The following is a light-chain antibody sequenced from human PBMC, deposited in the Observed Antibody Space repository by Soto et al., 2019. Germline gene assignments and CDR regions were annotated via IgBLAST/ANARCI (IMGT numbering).Light chain of an antibody. Sequence: ERVMTQSPVTLSVSPGERATLSCRASQSVTNNLAWYQQRPGQPPRLLIYAASTRATGVPARFRGSGSETEFTLSISSVQSEDFGVYYCLQYHDWPSRTFGQGTNLEIK. CDR3: LQYHDWPSRT. CDR1: QSVTNN. CDR2: AAS. V-gene: IGKV3-15*01. J-gene: IGKJ2*01.